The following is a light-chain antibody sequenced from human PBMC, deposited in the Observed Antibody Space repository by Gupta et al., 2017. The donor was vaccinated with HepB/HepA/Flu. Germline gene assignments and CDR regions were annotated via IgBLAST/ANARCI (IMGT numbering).Light chain of an antibody. CDR1: SSNIGAGYD. J-gene: IGLJ1*01. CDR2: GNS. Sequence: QSVLTQPPSGAGAPGQRVTIPCTGSSSNIGAGYDVHWYQQLPGTSPKLLIYGNSNRPSGVPDRFSGSKSGTSASLAITGLRAEDEADYYCQSYDSSLSGYVFGTGTKVTVL. V-gene: IGLV1-40*01. CDR3: QSYDSSLSGYV.